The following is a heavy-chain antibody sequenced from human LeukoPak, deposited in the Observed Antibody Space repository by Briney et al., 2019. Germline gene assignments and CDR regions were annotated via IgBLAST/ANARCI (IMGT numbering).Heavy chain of an antibody. D-gene: IGHD2-21*01. CDR1: GFTFRSHA. CDR2: IYENGGTT. CDR3: AKDFRIGYSAHFDY. Sequence: GGSLRLSCVGSGFTFRSHAMSWVRQAPEKGLEFVSGIYENGGTTYYADSVKGRFSISRDNSKNTLYLQMDSLRGKDTAVYYCAKDFRIGYSAHFDYWGQGALVTVSS. J-gene: IGHJ4*02. V-gene: IGHV3-23*01.